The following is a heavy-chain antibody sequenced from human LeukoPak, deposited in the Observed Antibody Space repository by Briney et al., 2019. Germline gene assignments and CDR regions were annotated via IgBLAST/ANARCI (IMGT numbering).Heavy chain of an antibody. V-gene: IGHV3-48*01. CDR1: GFPFGDYA. CDR3: ARTKHSSFKPTVRGFGYMDV. Sequence: GGSLRLSCTASGFPFGDYAMSWVRQAPGKGLEWVSYISSSSSTIYYADSVKGRFTISRDNAKNSLYLQMNSLRAEDTAVYYCARTKHSSFKPTVRGFGYMDVWGKGTTVTVSS. CDR2: ISSSSSTI. D-gene: IGHD4-17*01. J-gene: IGHJ6*03.